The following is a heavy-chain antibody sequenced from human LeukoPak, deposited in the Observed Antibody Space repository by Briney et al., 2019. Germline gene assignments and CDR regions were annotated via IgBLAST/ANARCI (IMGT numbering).Heavy chain of an antibody. CDR1: GFTFSSYE. J-gene: IGHJ6*03. CDR3: ARVGIGDYGYYYYMDV. V-gene: IGHV3-48*03. Sequence: GGSLRLPCAASGFTFSSYEMNWVRQAPGKGLEWVSYISSSGSTIYYADSVKGRFTISRDNAKNSLYLQMNSLRAEDTAVYYCARVGIGDYGYYYYMDVWGKGTTVTISS. D-gene: IGHD4-17*01. CDR2: ISSSGSTI.